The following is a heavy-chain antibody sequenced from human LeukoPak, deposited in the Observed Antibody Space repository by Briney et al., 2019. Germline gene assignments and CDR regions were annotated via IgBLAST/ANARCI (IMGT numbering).Heavy chain of an antibody. CDR2: IYHSGST. CDR3: ARASEVPLYYDSSGYYYVGQYYFDY. Sequence: SETLSLTCAVSGGSISSVGYSWSWIRQPPGKGLEWIGYIYHSGSTYYNPSLKSRVTISVDRSKNQFSLKLSSVTAADTAVYYCARASEVPLYYDSSGYYYVGQYYFDYWGQGTLVTVSS. D-gene: IGHD3-22*01. V-gene: IGHV4-30-2*01. J-gene: IGHJ4*02. CDR1: GGSISSVGYS.